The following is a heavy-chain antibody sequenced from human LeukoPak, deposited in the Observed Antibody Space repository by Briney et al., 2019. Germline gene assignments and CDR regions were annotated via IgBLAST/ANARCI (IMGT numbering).Heavy chain of an antibody. CDR2: ISRSGDST. V-gene: IGHV3-23*01. CDR3: AKNSGPFDY. Sequence: PGGSLRLSCAASGFTFSSYAMSWVRQAPGKGLEWVPSISRSGDSTYYADSVKGRFTVSRDNSKNTLYLQMNSLRAEDTAVYYCAKNSGPFDYWGQGTLVTVSS. J-gene: IGHJ4*02. CDR1: GFTFSSYA.